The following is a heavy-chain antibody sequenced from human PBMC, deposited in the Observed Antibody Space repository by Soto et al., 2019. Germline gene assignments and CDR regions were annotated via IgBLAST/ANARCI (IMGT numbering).Heavy chain of an antibody. CDR2: IYPGDSDT. V-gene: IGHV5-51*01. D-gene: IGHD1-1*01. Sequence: GESLKISCKGSGYSFTSYWIGWVRQMPGKGLEWMGIIYPGDSDTRYSPSFQGQVTISADKSISTAYLQWSSLKASDTAMYYCARQVDDGDGTTTSYYGMDVWGQGTTVTVSS. J-gene: IGHJ6*02. CDR1: GYSFTSYW. CDR3: ARQVDDGDGTTTSYYGMDV.